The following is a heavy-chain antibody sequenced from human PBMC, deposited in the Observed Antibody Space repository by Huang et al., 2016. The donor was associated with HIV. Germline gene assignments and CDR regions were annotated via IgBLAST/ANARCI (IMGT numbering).Heavy chain of an antibody. D-gene: IGHD3-10*01. J-gene: IGHJ3*02. V-gene: IGHV3-48*01. CDR1: GFTFSTYN. Sequence: EVQLMESGGGLVQPGGSLRLSCAASGFTFSTYNMNWVRQAPGKGLEWVSYITSISGSIYYADSVKGRFTNSRDNAKNSLYLQMNSLRAEDTAVYYCARFGSYYYGSGSYLDAFDIWGQGTMVTVSS. CDR2: ITSISGSI. CDR3: ARFGSYYYGSGSYLDAFDI.